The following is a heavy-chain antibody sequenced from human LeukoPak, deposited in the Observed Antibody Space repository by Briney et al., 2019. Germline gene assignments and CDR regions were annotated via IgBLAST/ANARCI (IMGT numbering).Heavy chain of an antibody. D-gene: IGHD2-15*01. CDR2: ISSSSSTI. CDR3: ARGPPVSYCSGGSCYYTDDAFDI. Sequence: PGGSLRLSCAAPGFPFSSYSMTWVRQAPGKGLEWVSYISSSSSTIYYADSVKGRFTISRDNAKNSLYLQMNSLRAEDTAVYYCARGPPVSYCSGGSCYYTDDAFDIWGQGTMVTVSS. CDR1: GFPFSSYS. J-gene: IGHJ3*02. V-gene: IGHV3-48*01.